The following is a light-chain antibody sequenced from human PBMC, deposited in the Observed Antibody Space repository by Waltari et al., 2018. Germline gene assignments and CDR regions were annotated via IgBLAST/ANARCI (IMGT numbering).Light chain of an antibody. CDR3: QAWDTRNVI. V-gene: IGLV3-1*01. Sequence: SYELTQPPSVSVSPGQTASITCSGAKLGDKYVYWYQQQPGQSPVLVIYEDGKGPSGTPERFSGSNSGNTATLTISGTQAMDEADYYCQAWDTRNVIFGGGTKLTVL. CDR2: EDG. J-gene: IGLJ2*01. CDR1: KLGDKY.